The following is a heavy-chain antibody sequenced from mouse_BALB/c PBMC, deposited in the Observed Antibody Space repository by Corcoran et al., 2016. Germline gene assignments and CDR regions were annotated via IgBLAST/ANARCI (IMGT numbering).Heavy chain of an antibody. CDR2: INTYNGGT. V-gene: IGHV1-18*01. CDR3: ARSLLRLPFDY. J-gene: IGHJ2*01. D-gene: IGHD1-2*01. Sequence: DVQLQQSGPELVKPGGSMQISCKASGDSFTGYTMNWLKQSHGKNLEWIGLINTYNGGTSSNQKFKGKDTSTEDKSSSTAYMELLSLTSEDSAVYYCARSLLRLPFDYWGQGTTLTVSS. CDR1: GDSFTGYT.